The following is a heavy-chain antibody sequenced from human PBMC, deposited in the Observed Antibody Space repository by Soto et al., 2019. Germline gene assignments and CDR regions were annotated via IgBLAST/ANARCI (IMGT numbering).Heavy chain of an antibody. D-gene: IGHD3-3*01. CDR1: GGSISSGGYS. J-gene: IGHJ4*02. CDR3: ARDQPYDFWSGYTPLDY. Sequence: PSETLSLTCAVSGGSISSGGYSWCWIRQPPGKGLEWIGYIYTSGSTNYNPSLKSRVTISVDRSKNQFSLKLSSVTAADTAVYYCARDQPYDFWSGYTPLDYWGQGTLVTVSS. V-gene: IGHV4-30-2*01. CDR2: IYTSGST.